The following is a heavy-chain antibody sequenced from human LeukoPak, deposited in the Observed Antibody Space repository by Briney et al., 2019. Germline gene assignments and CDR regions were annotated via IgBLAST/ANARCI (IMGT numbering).Heavy chain of an antibody. CDR3: ARGGLGSYYFDY. V-gene: IGHV3-21*01. D-gene: IGHD3-10*01. J-gene: IGHJ4*02. CDR1: GFTFSSYS. Sequence: GGSLRLSCAASGFTFSSYSMNWVRQAPGKGLEWVSSISSSSSYIYYADSVKGRFTISRDNAKNSLYLQMSSLRAEDTAVYYCARGGLGSYYFDYWGQGTLVTVSS. CDR2: ISSSSSYI.